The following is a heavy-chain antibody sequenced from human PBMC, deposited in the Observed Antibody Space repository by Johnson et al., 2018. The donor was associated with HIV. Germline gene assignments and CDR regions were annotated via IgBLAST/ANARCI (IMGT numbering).Heavy chain of an antibody. CDR2: ISSNGGST. CDR3: AKPLVGATRDDAFDV. CDR1: GFIFSSYA. V-gene: IGHV3-64*01. D-gene: IGHD1-26*01. J-gene: IGHJ3*01. Sequence: VQLVESGGGLVQPGGSLRLSCAASGFIFSSYAMHWVRQGPGKRLEFVSAISSNGGSTYYANSVKGIFTISRDNSKNTLYLQMNSLSAEDTAVYYCAKPLVGATRDDAFDVWGQGTMVTVSS.